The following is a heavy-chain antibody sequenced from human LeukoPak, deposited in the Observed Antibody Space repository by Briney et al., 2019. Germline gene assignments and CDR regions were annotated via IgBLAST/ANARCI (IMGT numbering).Heavy chain of an antibody. V-gene: IGHV3-30*04. CDR1: GFTFSSYA. D-gene: IGHD4-17*01. J-gene: IGHJ5*02. Sequence: PGGSLRLSCAASGFTFSSYAMHWVRQAPGKGLEWVAVISYDGSNKYYADSVKGRFTISRDNSKNTLYLQMNSLRAEDTAVYYCASPPDYGDYEPWGQGTLVTVSS. CDR2: ISYDGSNK. CDR3: ASPPDYGDYEP.